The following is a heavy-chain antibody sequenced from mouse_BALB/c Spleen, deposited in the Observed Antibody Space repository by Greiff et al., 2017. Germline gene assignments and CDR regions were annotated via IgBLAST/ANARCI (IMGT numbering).Heavy chain of an antibody. CDR1: GFTFSNYW. V-gene: IGHV6-6*02. Sequence: EVKLVESGGGLVQPGGSMKLSCVASGFTFSNYWMNWVRQSPEKGLEWVAEIRLKSNNYATHYAESVKGRFTISRDDSKSSVYLQMNNLRAEDTGIYYCTEDRHEGFAYWGQGTLVTVSA. D-gene: IGHD2-14*01. J-gene: IGHJ3*01. CDR3: TEDRHEGFAY. CDR2: IRLKSNNYAT.